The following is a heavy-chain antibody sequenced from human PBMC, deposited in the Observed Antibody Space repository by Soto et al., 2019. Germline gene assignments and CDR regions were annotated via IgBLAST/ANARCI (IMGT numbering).Heavy chain of an antibody. Sequence: QVHLVESGGDLVKPGGSLRLSCVASGFSFSDYSMTWMRQAPGGGLDFVAFISNTAITDYYADSVKGRFTISRDNARNSVYLQMDSLRAEDAAVYYCARDMHQMLSPKHYIYYLDVWGTGTTVTVSS. D-gene: IGHD2-2*01. J-gene: IGHJ6*04. CDR3: ARDMHQMLSPKHYIYYLDV. CDR2: ISNTAITD. V-gene: IGHV3-11*01. CDR1: GFSFSDYS.